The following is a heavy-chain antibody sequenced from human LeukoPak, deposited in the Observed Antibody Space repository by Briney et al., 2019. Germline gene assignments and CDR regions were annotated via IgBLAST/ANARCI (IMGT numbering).Heavy chain of an antibody. CDR1: GFTFSAYS. J-gene: IGHJ4*02. D-gene: IGHD6-19*01. CDR2: ISSGSTYI. V-gene: IGHV3-21*01. Sequence: PGGSLRLSCAASGFTFSAYSMNWVRQAPGKGLEWVSSISSGSTYIYYADSVKGRFTISRDNTKNSLYLQMNSLRADDTAVYYCARDSIGSGWYTDWGQGTLVTVSS. CDR3: ARDSIGSGWYTD.